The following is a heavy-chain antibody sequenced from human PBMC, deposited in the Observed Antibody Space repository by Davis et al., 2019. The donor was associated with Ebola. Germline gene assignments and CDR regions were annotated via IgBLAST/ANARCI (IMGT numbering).Heavy chain of an antibody. Sequence: HSQTLSLTCAISGDSVSSSGAAWIWIRQSPSRGLEWLGRTYYNSKWYNDYAASVKSRIIINPDTSKNQFSLQLNSVTPEDTAVYYCARYTWNDRRFDPWGQGTLVTVSS. CDR3: ARYTWNDRRFDP. CDR2: TYYNSKWYN. CDR1: GDSVSSSGAA. J-gene: IGHJ5*02. D-gene: IGHD1-20*01. V-gene: IGHV6-1*01.